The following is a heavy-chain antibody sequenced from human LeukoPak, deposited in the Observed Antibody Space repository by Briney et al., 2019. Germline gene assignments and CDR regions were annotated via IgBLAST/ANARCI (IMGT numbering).Heavy chain of an antibody. CDR2: IKSKTDGGTT. Sequence: PGGSLRLSCAASGFTFSNAWMSWVRQAPGKGLEWVGRIKSKTDGGTTDYAAPVKGRFTISRDGSKNTLYLQMNSLKTEDTAVYYCTTGMIVVAHDAFDIWGQGTMVTVSS. J-gene: IGHJ3*02. CDR3: TTGMIVVAHDAFDI. CDR1: GFTFSNAW. D-gene: IGHD3-22*01. V-gene: IGHV3-15*01.